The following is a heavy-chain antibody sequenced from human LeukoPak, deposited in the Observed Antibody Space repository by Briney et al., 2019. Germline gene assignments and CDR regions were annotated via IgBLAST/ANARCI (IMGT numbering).Heavy chain of an antibody. CDR2: VYYSGST. Sequence: SETLSLTCTVSGVSISPNYWSWIRQPPGKGLEWIGYVYYSGSTNYNPSLKSRVTISVDASKKQFSLRLKSVTTADTAVYYCARGGVAVAGSPAADYYYYMDVWGKGTTVTVSS. CDR1: GVSISPNY. CDR3: ARGGVAVAGSPAADYYYYMDV. J-gene: IGHJ6*03. D-gene: IGHD6-19*01. V-gene: IGHV4-59*01.